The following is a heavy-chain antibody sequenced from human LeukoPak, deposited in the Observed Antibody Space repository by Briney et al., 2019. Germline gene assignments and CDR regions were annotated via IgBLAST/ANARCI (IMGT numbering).Heavy chain of an antibody. CDR3: ARDGVGDRRGDYYYYMDV. Sequence: ASVKVSCKASGYTFTSYGISWVRQAPGQGLEWMGWINPNSGGTNYAQKFQGRVTMTRDTSISTAYMELSRLRSDDTAVYYCARDGVGDRRGDYYYYMDVWGKGTTVTVSS. CDR1: GYTFTSYG. V-gene: IGHV1-2*02. CDR2: INPNSGGT. D-gene: IGHD3-10*01. J-gene: IGHJ6*03.